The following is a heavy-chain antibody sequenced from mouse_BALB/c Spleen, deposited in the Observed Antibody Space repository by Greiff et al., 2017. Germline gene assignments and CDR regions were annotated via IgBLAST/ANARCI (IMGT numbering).Heavy chain of an antibody. CDR3: ARSLTGDY. CDR2: INPYYGST. D-gene: IGHD4-1*01. V-gene: IGHV1-39*01. CDR1: GYSFTDYI. J-gene: IGHJ2*01. Sequence: EVQLQQTGPELVKPGASVKISCKASGYSFTDYIMLWVKQSHGKSLEWIGNINPYYGSTSYNLKFKGKATLTVDKSSSTAYMQLNSLTSEDSAVYYCARSLTGDYWGQGTTLTVSS.